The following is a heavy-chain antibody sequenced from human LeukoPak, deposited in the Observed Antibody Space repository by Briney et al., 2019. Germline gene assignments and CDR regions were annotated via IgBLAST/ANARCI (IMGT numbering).Heavy chain of an antibody. D-gene: IGHD1-26*01. J-gene: IGHJ5*01. CDR1: GASISSHY. V-gene: IGHV4-59*11. Sequence: PSETLSLTYTVSGASISSHYWSWIRQPPRKGLEWIGYIYHTGSTDYSPSLKGRLTISQDTSKNQISLSLTSVTTADTAMYYCARGGRWDKFDSWGQGILVSVSS. CDR2: IYHTGST. CDR3: ARGGRWDKFDS.